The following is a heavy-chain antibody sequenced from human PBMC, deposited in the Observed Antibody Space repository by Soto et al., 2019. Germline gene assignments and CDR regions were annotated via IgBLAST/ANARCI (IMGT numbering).Heavy chain of an antibody. CDR2: IIPIFGTA. CDR3: ARVNYYDSSCYYSFDY. CDR1: GGTFSSYA. Sequence: QVQLVQSGAEVKKPGSSVKVSCKASGGTFSSYAISWVRQAPGQGLEWMGGIIPIFGTANYAQKFQGRVTMTADESTRTAYMELSSLRSEDTAVYYCARVNYYDSSCYYSFDYWGQGTLVTASS. V-gene: IGHV1-69*01. J-gene: IGHJ4*02. D-gene: IGHD3-22*01.